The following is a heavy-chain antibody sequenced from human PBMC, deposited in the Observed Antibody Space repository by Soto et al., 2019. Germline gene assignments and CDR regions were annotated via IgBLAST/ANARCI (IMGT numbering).Heavy chain of an antibody. CDR2: IYYSGST. CDR3: ATSNWFDP. V-gene: IGHV4-39*01. J-gene: IGHJ5*02. Sequence: SETLSLTCTVSGGSISSSSSYWGWIRQSPEKGLEWIASIYYSGSTYYNPSLRSRVTVSVDTSKNQFSLKLSSVTAADTAVYYCATSNWFDPWGQGTLVTVSS. CDR1: GGSISSSSSY.